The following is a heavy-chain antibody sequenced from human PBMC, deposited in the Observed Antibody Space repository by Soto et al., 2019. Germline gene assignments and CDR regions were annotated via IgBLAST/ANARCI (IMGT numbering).Heavy chain of an antibody. CDR2: ISSRSDI. V-gene: IGHV3-21*01. D-gene: IGHD2-2*02. Sequence: GGSLRLSCVGSGFTFSTYSINWVRQAPGKGLEWVSAISSRSDIYYADSVKGRFTISRDNAKNSVSLQMNSLRAEDTAVYYCAREYTAWPLAYGLDGWGQGTTVTVSS. CDR3: AREYTAWPLAYGLDG. CDR1: GFTFSTYS. J-gene: IGHJ6*02.